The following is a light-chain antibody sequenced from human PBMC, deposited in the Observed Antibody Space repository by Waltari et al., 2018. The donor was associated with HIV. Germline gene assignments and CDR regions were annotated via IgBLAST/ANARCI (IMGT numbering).Light chain of an antibody. CDR3: ETLDDNLNGPV. CDR1: SPNIGNTA. Sequence: QSVLTQPPSASGTPGPRVTISCSACSPNIGNTALSWYHQFPGTAPKLLIYSNNQRPSWVPDRFTGSKSGTSASLAISGLQSEDEANYYCETLDDNLNGPVFGGGTKLTVL. J-gene: IGLJ2*01. CDR2: SNN. V-gene: IGLV1-44*01.